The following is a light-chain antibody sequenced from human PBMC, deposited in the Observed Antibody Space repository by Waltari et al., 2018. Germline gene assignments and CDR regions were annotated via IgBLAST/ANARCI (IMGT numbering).Light chain of an antibody. V-gene: IGKV3-15*01. CDR3: QQFNDWPRT. CDR2: CAS. CDR1: RSINNN. J-gene: IGKJ1*01. Sequence: EVVMTQSPATLSVSPGGRATLSCRASRSINNNLVWYQQRPGQAPRLLIYCASTRATDIPARFSGSGSGTEFTLTISSLQSEDAAVYYCQQFNDWPRTFGQGTKVEVK.